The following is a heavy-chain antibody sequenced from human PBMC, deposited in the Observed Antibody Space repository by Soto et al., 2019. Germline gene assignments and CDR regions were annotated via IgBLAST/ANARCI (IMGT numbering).Heavy chain of an antibody. D-gene: IGHD1-20*01. CDR2: ISGSGGST. J-gene: IGHJ4*02. CDR3: AKDEKGITGTRN. Sequence: GWSLRLSCAASGYTFSSYSMSWVRQDPGKGPEWVSAISGSGGSTYYADSVKGRFTISRDNSKNTLYLQMNSLRAEDTAVYYCAKDEKGITGTRNWGQGTLVTVSS. CDR1: GYTFSSYS. V-gene: IGHV3-23*01.